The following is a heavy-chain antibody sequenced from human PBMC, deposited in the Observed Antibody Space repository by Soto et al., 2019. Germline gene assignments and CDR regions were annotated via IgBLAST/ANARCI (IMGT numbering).Heavy chain of an antibody. D-gene: IGHD3-10*01. CDR2: ISPYNTNT. V-gene: IGHV1-18*01. J-gene: IGHJ3*02. CDR1: GYNFITYG. Sequence: QGQLVQSGVEVKKPGASVKVSCEASGYNFITYGITWVRQAPGQGLEWMGWISPYNTNTDYAQKLQGRVTMTTDTSTNTASMELRNLRSDDTAVYYGARLGSIYGFDAFDIWGQGKVVTVSS. CDR3: ARLGSIYGFDAFDI.